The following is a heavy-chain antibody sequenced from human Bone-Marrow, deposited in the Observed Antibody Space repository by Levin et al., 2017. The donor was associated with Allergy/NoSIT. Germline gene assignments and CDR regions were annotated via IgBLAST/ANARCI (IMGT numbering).Heavy chain of an antibody. Sequence: SQTLSLTCAVYGGSFSGYYWSWIRQPPGKGLEWIGEINHSGSTNYNPSLKSRVTISVDTSKNQFSLKLSSVTAADTAVYYCARGLSHDSSGYYYVSSWFDPWGQGTLVTVSS. J-gene: IGHJ5*02. V-gene: IGHV4-34*01. D-gene: IGHD3-22*01. CDR3: ARGLSHDSSGYYYVSSWFDP. CDR1: GGSFSGYY. CDR2: INHSGST.